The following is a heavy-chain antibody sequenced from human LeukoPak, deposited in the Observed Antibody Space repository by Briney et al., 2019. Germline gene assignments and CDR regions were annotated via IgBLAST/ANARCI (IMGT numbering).Heavy chain of an antibody. CDR3: ARDLLIERRIAVAGTQIPNY. J-gene: IGHJ4*02. CDR2: ISAYNGNT. D-gene: IGHD6-19*01. Sequence: ASVKVSCKASGGTFSSYAISWVRQAPGQGLEWMGWISAYNGNTNYAQKLQGRVTMTTDTSTSTAYMELRSLRSDDTAVYYCARDLLIERRIAVAGTQIPNYWGQGTLVTVSS. CDR1: GGTFSSYA. V-gene: IGHV1-18*01.